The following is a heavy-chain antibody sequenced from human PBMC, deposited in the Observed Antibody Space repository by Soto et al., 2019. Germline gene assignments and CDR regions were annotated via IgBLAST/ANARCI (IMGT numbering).Heavy chain of an antibody. J-gene: IGHJ4*02. CDR3: ARDLGSGYDPGDY. Sequence: SVKVSCKTSGDIFRGYSISWVRQVPGQGLEWMGGIIPIFGTTNYAQRFHGRVTITADKSTSTVYMELYSLKSEDTAVYYCARDLGSGYDPGDYWGQGTLVTVSS. V-gene: IGHV1-69*06. D-gene: IGHD5-12*01. CDR2: IIPIFGTT. CDR1: GDIFRGYS.